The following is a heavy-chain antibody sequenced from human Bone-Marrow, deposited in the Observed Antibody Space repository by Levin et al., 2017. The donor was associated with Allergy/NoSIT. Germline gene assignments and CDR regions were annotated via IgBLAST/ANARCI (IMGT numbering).Heavy chain of an antibody. D-gene: IGHD5-18*01. CDR2: LSAGGDGT. CDR1: GFPFNSYA. Sequence: ASVKVSCAASGFPFNSYAMSWVRQVPGKGLEWVSGLSAGGDGTNYADSVKGRFTLSRDNSKNTLYLQLSSLRADDTAVYYCAKDRGGYSYGHGFDYWGQGTLVTVSS. J-gene: IGHJ4*02. CDR3: AKDRGGYSYGHGFDY. V-gene: IGHV3-23*01.